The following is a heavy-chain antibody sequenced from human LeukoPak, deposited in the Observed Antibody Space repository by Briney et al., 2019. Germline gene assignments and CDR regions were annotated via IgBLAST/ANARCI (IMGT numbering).Heavy chain of an antibody. J-gene: IGHJ4*02. Sequence: PGRSLRLSCAASGFTFSSYAMSWVRQAPGKGLEWVSAISGSGGSTYYADSVKGRFTISRDNSKNTLYLQMNSLRAEDTAVYYCAKKDTAMVDPFDYWGQGTLVTVSS. CDR2: ISGSGGST. V-gene: IGHV3-23*01. D-gene: IGHD5-18*01. CDR3: AKKDTAMVDPFDY. CDR1: GFTFSSYA.